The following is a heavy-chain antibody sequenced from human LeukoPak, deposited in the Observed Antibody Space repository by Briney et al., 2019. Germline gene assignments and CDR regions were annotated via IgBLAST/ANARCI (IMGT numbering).Heavy chain of an antibody. J-gene: IGHJ6*03. Sequence: GGSLRLSCAASGFTFSSYGMHWVRQAPGKGLEWVAVIWYDGSNKYYADSVKGRFTISRDNSKNTLYLQMNSLRAEDTAVYYCARGYCSSTSCSSEGRGYYMDVWGKGTTVTVSS. V-gene: IGHV3-33*01. CDR2: IWYDGSNK. D-gene: IGHD2-2*01. CDR1: GFTFSSYG. CDR3: ARGYCSSTSCSSEGRGYYMDV.